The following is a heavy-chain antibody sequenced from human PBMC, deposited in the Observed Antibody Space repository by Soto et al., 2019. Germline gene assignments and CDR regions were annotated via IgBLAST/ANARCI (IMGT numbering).Heavy chain of an antibody. Sequence: PGGSLRLSCAASGFTFSDYSMTWVRQAPGKGLQWVSYIISHSGYIYYADSVKGRFTISRDNAKNSLHLQMNSLRADDTAVYYCARVRYCSSSSCYNLVGDFDNWGQGTLVTVSS. CDR1: GFTFSDYS. V-gene: IGHV3-21*01. CDR2: IISHSGYI. J-gene: IGHJ4*02. CDR3: ARVRYCSSSSCYNLVGDFDN. D-gene: IGHD2-2*02.